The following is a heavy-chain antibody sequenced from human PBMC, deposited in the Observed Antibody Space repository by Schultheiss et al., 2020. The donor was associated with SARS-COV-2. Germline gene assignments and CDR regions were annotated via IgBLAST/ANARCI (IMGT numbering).Heavy chain of an antibody. CDR3: AREGLYYYDSSGYYPLGAFDI. CDR1: GFTFSSYG. CDR2: ISYDGSNK. D-gene: IGHD3-22*01. Sequence: GGSLRLSCAASGFTFSSYGMHWVRQAPGKGLEWVAVISYDGSNKYYADSVKGRFTISRDNAKNSLYLQMNSLRAEDTAVYYCAREGLYYYDSSGYYPLGAFDIWGQGTMVTVSS. V-gene: IGHV3-30*03. J-gene: IGHJ3*02.